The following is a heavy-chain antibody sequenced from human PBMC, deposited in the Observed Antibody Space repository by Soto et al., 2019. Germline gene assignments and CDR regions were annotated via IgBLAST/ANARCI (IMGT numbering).Heavy chain of an antibody. D-gene: IGHD4-17*01. CDR1: GYSFTGYS. CDR3: ARGRWGTGDYGGLIDN. Sequence: ASVKVSCKTPGYSFTGYSIHWVRQAPGQGLGWMGWVNGNSGDTRYSQRFQGRVTMTRDTSTSTAYMELSRLTSDDTAVFYCARGRWGTGDYGGLIDNWGQGTLVTVSS. V-gene: IGHV1-2*02. J-gene: IGHJ4*02. CDR2: VNGNSGDT.